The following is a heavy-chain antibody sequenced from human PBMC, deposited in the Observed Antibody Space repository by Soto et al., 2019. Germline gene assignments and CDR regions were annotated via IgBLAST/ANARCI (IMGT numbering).Heavy chain of an antibody. CDR3: VRDFRGAVAGSEFDH. CDR1: GFSFVSYW. J-gene: IGHJ4*02. D-gene: IGHD6-19*01. Sequence: GGSLRLSCAASGFSFVSYWMHWVRQVPGEGLAWVSRINGNADNSDYADSVKGRFTISRDNAMNRLYLQMDSLRADDTGGYYCVRDFRGAVAGSEFDHWGQGTLVTVSS. V-gene: IGHV3-74*01. CDR2: INGNADNS.